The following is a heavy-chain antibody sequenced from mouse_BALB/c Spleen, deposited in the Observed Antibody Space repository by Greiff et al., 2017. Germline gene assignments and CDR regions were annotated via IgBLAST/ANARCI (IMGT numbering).Heavy chain of an antibody. V-gene: IGHV7-3*02. Sequence: EVQRVESGGGLVQPGGSLRLSCATSGFTFTDYYMSWVRQPPGKALEWLGFIRNKANGYTTEYSASVKGRFTISRDNSQSILYLQMNTLRAEDSATYYCARITTATFAYWGQGTLVTVSA. D-gene: IGHD1-2*01. J-gene: IGHJ3*01. CDR2: IRNKANGYTT. CDR3: ARITTATFAY. CDR1: GFTFTDYY.